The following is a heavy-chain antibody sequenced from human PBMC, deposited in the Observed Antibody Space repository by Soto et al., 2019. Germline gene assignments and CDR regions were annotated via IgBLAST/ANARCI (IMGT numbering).Heavy chain of an antibody. J-gene: IGHJ4*02. CDR1: GFDFSFYW. CDR3: ARDPKLTGTAVDY. Sequence: EVDLVESGGTLVQPGGSLRLSCAASGFDFSFYWMTWVRQAPGKGLEWVATINDDGRQTFHVDSVRGRFTISRDNAKNSLHLQMNSLRVEDTAVYYCARDPKLTGTAVDYWGQGTLVTVSS. V-gene: IGHV3-7*01. CDR2: INDDGRQT. D-gene: IGHD1-20*01.